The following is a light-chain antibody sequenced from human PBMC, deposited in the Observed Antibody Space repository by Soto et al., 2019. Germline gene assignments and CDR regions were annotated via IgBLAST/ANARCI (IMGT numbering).Light chain of an antibody. CDR2: EVS. CDR1: SSDVGGYIY. J-gene: IGLJ1*01. CDR3: SSYTDVVTLEV. Sequence: QSVLTQPASVSGSPGHSITISCTGTSSDVGGYIYVSWYQQHPGKAPKLILYEVSNRPSGVSNRFSGSTSGNTASLTMCGLQAEDVADYYCSSYTDVVTLEVFGPGTKVTVL. V-gene: IGLV2-14*01.